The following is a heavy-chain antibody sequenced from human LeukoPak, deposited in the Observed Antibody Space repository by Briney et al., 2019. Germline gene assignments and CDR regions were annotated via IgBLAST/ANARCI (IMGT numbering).Heavy chain of an antibody. V-gene: IGHV3-66*01. CDR3: AELGITMIGGV. CDR1: EFSVGSNY. Sequence: GGSLRLSCAASEFSVGSNYMTWVRQAPGKGLEWVSLIYSGGSTYYADSVKGRFTISRDNSKNTLYLQMNSLRAEDTAVYYCAELGITMIGGVWGKGTTVTISS. CDR2: IYSGGST. J-gene: IGHJ6*04. D-gene: IGHD3-10*02.